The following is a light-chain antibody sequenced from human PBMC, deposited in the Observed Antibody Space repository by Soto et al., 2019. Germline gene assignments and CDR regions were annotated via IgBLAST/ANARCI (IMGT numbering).Light chain of an antibody. J-gene: IGLJ2*01. V-gene: IGLV2-14*01. CDR2: GVS. CDR1: SSDIGGYNY. CDR3: VTWESSLSVVA. Sequence: QSALTQPASVSGSPGQSITISCTGTSSDIGGYNYVSWYQQHPGKAPKLLIYGVSNRPSGVSDRFSGSKSGNTASLTISGLQAEDEADYYCVTWESSLSVVAFGGGTKLTVL.